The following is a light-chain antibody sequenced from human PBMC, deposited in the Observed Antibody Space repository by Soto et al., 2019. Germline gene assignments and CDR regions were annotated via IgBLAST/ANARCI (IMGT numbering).Light chain of an antibody. J-gene: IGLJ1*01. CDR2: DVS. V-gene: IGLV2-14*01. CDR1: KSDVGGYNF. Sequence: QSALTQPASVSGSPGQSITISCTGTKSDVGGYNFVSWYQQHPGKAPKLMIYDVSNRPSGVSNRFSGSKSGNTASLNISGLQAEDEADYYCSSYTSSSIPYVFGIGTKLTVL. CDR3: SSYTSSSIPYV.